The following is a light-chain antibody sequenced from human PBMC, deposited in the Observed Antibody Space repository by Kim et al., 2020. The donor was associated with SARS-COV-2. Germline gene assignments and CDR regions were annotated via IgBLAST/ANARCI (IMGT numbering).Light chain of an antibody. V-gene: IGKV1-39*01. Sequence: DIQMTQSPSSLSASVGDRVTITCRASQTIGIYLNWYQHKPGKAPKLLIYAASSLQSGVPSSFSGSGSGTDFTLTISSLQPEDFATYYCQQSYSTPYTLGQGTKLAI. CDR3: QQSYSTPYT. CDR2: AAS. J-gene: IGKJ2*01. CDR1: QTIGIY.